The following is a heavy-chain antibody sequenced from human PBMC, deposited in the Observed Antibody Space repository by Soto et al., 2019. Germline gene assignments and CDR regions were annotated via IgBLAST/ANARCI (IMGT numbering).Heavy chain of an antibody. CDR1: GASISSYF. Sequence: SETLSPTCPASGASISSYFYIWVRQPPGKGLEWIGSVYYTGTTDYNPSLKSRDTISVDTSKTQFSLNLRSVTAADAAVYYFARDLAAVPGAFDYWGRGTLVTVSS. D-gene: IGHD6-13*01. V-gene: IGHV4-59*01. J-gene: IGHJ4*02. CDR3: ARDLAAVPGAFDY. CDR2: VYYTGTT.